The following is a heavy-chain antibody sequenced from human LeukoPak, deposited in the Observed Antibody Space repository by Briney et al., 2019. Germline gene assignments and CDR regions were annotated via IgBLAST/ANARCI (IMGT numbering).Heavy chain of an antibody. CDR1: GGSFSGYY. V-gene: IGHV4-34*01. CDR2: INHSGST. Sequence: PSETLSLTCAVYGGSFSGYYWSWIRQPPGKGLEWIGEINHSGSTNYNPSLKSRVTISVDTSKNQFSLKLSSVTAADTAVYYCARLAYDAFDIWGQGTMVTVSS. J-gene: IGHJ3*02. CDR3: ARLAYDAFDI.